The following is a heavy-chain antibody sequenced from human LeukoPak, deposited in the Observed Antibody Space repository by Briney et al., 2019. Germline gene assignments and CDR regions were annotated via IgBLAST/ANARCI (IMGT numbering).Heavy chain of an antibody. CDR1: GSTFSSYG. Sequence: GGSLRLSCAASGSTFSSYGTHWVRQAPGKGLEYVSAISNNGGSTYYAISVKGRFTISRDNSKSTVYLQMGSLRAEDMAVYYCARDLAIRFYGMDVWGQGTTVTVSS. V-gene: IGHV3-64*01. CDR2: ISNNGGST. CDR3: ARDLAIRFYGMDV. J-gene: IGHJ6*02.